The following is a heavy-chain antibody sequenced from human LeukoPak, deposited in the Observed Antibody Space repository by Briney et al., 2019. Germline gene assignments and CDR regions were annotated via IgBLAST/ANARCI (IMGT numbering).Heavy chain of an antibody. CDR3: ARVDVGLSLPDY. D-gene: IGHD3-16*01. J-gene: IGHJ4*02. CDR2: IYYSGST. V-gene: IGHV4-39*07. Sequence: SETLPLTCTVSGGSISSSSYYWGWIRQPPGKGLEWIGSIYYSGSTYYNPSLKSRVTISVDTSKNQFSLKLSSVTAADTAVYYCARVDVGLSLPDYWGQGTLVTVSS. CDR1: GGSISSSSYY.